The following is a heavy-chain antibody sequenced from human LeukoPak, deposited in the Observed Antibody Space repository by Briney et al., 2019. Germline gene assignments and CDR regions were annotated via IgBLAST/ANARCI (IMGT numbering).Heavy chain of an antibody. Sequence: SETLSLTCAVSGYSISSGYYWGWIRQPPGKGLEWIGSIYHSGSTYYNPSLKSRVTISVDTSKNQFSLKLSSVTAADTAVYYCARGRVITIFGVATGGNWFDPWGQGTWSPSPQ. D-gene: IGHD3-3*01. CDR1: GYSISSGYY. J-gene: IGHJ5*02. CDR3: ARGRVITIFGVATGGNWFDP. CDR2: IYHSGST. V-gene: IGHV4-38-2*01.